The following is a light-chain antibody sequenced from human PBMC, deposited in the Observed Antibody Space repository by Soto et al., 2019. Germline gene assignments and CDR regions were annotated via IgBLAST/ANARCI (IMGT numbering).Light chain of an antibody. CDR2: EVS. J-gene: IGLJ2*01. CDR3: SSYTSSDTLV. Sequence: QSVLTQSPSVSGAPGESVTISCAGSSSNIGAGSGVHWYQQLPGTAPKLMISEVSNRPSGVSNRFSGSKSGNTASLTISGLQAEDEADYYCSSYTSSDTLVFGAGTKLTVL. V-gene: IGLV1-40*01. CDR1: SSNIGAGSG.